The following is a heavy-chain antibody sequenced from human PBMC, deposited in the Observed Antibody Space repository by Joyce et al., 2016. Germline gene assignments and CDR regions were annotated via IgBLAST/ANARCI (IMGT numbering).Heavy chain of an antibody. CDR2: ISPGGGGT. CDR3: ARALVPAAAFDF. D-gene: IGHD2-2*01. J-gene: IGHJ4*02. CDR1: GYAFISYY. V-gene: IGHV1-46*01. Sequence: QVQLVQSGAEVKKPGASVRVSCKASGYAFISYYVHWVRQAPGQGLDWMGIISPGGGGTNYAQKFLGRVTLNRDTSTNTVYLDLSSLRSEDTAIYYCARALVPAAAFDFWGQGTLVTVSS.